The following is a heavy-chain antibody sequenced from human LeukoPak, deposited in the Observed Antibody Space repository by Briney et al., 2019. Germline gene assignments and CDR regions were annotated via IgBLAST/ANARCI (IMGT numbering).Heavy chain of an antibody. CDR1: GYTFTGYY. Sequence: ASVKVSCKASGYTFTGYYMHWVRQAPGQGLEWMGWINPNNGGTNYAQKFQGRVNMTRDTSISTAYMELGRLRSDDTAVYYCARVSLVGATEFDYWGQGTLVTVSS. V-gene: IGHV1-2*02. J-gene: IGHJ4*02. CDR2: INPNNGGT. CDR3: ARVSLVGATEFDY. D-gene: IGHD1-26*01.